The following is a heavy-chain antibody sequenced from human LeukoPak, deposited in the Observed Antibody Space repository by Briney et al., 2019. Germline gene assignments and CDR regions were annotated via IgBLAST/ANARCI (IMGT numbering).Heavy chain of an antibody. Sequence: GGSLRLSCAASGFTFSSYWMSWVRQAPGKGLEWVANIKQDGSEKYYVDSVKGRFTISRDNAKNSLYLQMNSLRAEDTAVYYCAKINGGGWFDPWGQGTLVTVSS. V-gene: IGHV3-7*03. J-gene: IGHJ5*02. CDR3: AKINGGGWFDP. CDR2: IKQDGSEK. CDR1: GFTFSSYW.